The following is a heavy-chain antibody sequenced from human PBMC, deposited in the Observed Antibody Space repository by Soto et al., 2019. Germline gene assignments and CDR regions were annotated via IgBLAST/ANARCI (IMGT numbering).Heavy chain of an antibody. CDR1: GGSISSYY. CDR3: ARSGIAARPGRNWFDP. D-gene: IGHD6-6*01. Sequence: KPSETLSLTCTVSGGSISSYYWSWIRQPAGKGLEWIGRIYTSGSTNYNPSLKSRVTMSVDTSKNQFSLKLSSVTAADTAVYYCARSGIAARPGRNWFDPWGQGTLVTVSS. V-gene: IGHV4-4*07. CDR2: IYTSGST. J-gene: IGHJ5*02.